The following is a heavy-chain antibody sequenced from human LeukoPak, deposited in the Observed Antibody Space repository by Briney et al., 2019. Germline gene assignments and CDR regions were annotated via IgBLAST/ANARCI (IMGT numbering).Heavy chain of an antibody. Sequence: GGSLRLSGAASGFTVSSNYMSWVRQAPGKGLEWVSVIYSGGSTYYADSVKGRFTISRDNSKNTLYLQMNSLRAEDTAVYYCARTLVVPAVYFDYWGQGTLVTVSS. J-gene: IGHJ4*02. CDR1: GFTVSSNY. V-gene: IGHV3-53*01. D-gene: IGHD2-2*01. CDR2: IYSGGST. CDR3: ARTLVVPAVYFDY.